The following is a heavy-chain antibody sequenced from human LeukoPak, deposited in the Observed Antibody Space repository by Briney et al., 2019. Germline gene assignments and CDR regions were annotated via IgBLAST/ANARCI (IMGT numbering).Heavy chain of an antibody. CDR3: ARDHNWGPDY. CDR2: IHPGRGDT. V-gene: IGHV1-2*02. CDR1: GYTFTDHY. J-gene: IGHJ4*02. Sequence: ASVTVSCKALGYTFTDHYFHWLRQAPGQGIEWMGWIHPGRGDTNIAQNFQGRVSLTRDMSISIAYMELSRLTADDTAVYYCARDHNWGPDYWGQGTLVSVSS. D-gene: IGHD7-27*01.